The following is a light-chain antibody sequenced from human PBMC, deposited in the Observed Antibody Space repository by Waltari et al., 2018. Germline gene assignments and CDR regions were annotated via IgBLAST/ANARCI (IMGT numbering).Light chain of an antibody. J-gene: IGLJ3*02. CDR2: RND. V-gene: IGLV1-47*01. CDR1: SSNIGSSF. CDR3: AAWDDSLTVR. Sequence: QSVLTQPPSASGTPGQRVTISCSGSSSNIGSSFVCWYQHLPGTAPKLLIYRNDQRPSGVPDRFSGSRSGTSASLAISWLRSEDEADYYCAAWDDSLTVRFGGGTKLTVL.